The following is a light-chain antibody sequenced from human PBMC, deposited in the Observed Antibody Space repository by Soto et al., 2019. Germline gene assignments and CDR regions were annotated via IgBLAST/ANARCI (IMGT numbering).Light chain of an antibody. J-gene: IGKJ2*01. CDR3: QQYGSSPPYT. CDR1: QSVSSSY. V-gene: IGKV3-20*01. CDR2: GAS. Sequence: EIVLTQSPGTLSLSPGERATLSCRASQSVSSSYLAWYQQKPGRPPSLLIYGASSRATGIPDRFSGSGSGTDFTLTISRLEPEDFAVYYCQQYGSSPPYTFGQGTKLEIK.